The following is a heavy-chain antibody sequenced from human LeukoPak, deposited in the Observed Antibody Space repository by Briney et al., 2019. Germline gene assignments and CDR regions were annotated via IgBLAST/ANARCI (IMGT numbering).Heavy chain of an antibody. Sequence: GGSLRLSCAASGFTFSSYAMHWVRQAPGKGLEWVAVISYDGSNKYYADSVKGRFIISRDNSKNTLYLQMNSLRAEDTAVYYCARALWIQLDDAFDIWGQGTMVTVSS. J-gene: IGHJ3*02. D-gene: IGHD5-18*01. CDR1: GFTFSSYA. V-gene: IGHV3-30-3*01. CDR2: ISYDGSNK. CDR3: ARALWIQLDDAFDI.